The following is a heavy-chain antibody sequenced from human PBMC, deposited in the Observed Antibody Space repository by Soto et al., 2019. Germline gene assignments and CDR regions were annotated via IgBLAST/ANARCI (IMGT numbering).Heavy chain of an antibody. CDR3: ARQGAALRDYYYGMDV. Sequence: QVQLVQSGAEVKKPGSSVKVSCKASGGTFSSYAISWVRQAPGQGLEWMGGIIPIFGTANYARKFQGRVAITADESTSTAYMELSSLRSEDTAVYYCARQGAALRDYYYGMDVWGQGTTVTVSS. CDR1: GGTFSSYA. D-gene: IGHD6-25*01. J-gene: IGHJ6*02. CDR2: IIPIFGTA. V-gene: IGHV1-69*12.